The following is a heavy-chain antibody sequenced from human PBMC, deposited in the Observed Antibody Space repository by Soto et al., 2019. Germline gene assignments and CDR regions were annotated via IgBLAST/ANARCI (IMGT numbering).Heavy chain of an antibody. CDR3: ARAIGPTLFDY. CDR2: IGTTGDT. CDR1: GFTFSSYD. V-gene: IGHV3-13*04. J-gene: IGHJ4*02. Sequence: GGSLRLFCSASGFTFSSYDMHWVRQGTGKGLEWVSAIGTTGDTYYAGSVKGRFTISRENAKNSLYLQMNSLRAGGTAIYSCARAIGPTLFDYWGQGTLVTVSS. D-gene: IGHD3-22*01.